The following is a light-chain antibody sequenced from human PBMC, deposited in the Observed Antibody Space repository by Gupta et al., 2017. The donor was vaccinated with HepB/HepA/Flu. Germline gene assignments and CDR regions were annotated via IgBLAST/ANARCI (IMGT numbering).Light chain of an antibody. CDR2: DAS. CDR1: QSVSSY. Sequence: EIVLTQSPATLSLSPGERATLSCRASQSVSSYLAWYQQKPGQAPRLLIYDASNRATGIPARFCGSGSGTDFTLTMSSLEPEDFAVYYCRQRSNWPPGLTFGGGTKVEIK. J-gene: IGKJ4*01. CDR3: RQRSNWPPGLT. V-gene: IGKV3-11*01.